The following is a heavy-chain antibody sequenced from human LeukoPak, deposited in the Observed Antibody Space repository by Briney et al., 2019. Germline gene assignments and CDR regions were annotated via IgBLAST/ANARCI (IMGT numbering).Heavy chain of an antibody. D-gene: IGHD3-10*01. CDR3: ARRLVDYYGSGSPFDY. CDR1: GGSFRGYY. CDR2: INHSGST. J-gene: IGHJ4*02. Sequence: SETLSLICAVYGGSFRGYYWSWIRQPPGKGLEWIGEINHSGSTNYNPSLKSRVTISVDTSKNQLSLKLSSVAAADTAVYYCARRLVDYYGSGSPFDYWGQGTLVTVSS. V-gene: IGHV4-34*01.